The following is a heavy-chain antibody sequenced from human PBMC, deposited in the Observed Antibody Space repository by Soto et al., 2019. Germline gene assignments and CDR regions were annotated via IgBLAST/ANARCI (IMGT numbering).Heavy chain of an antibody. V-gene: IGHV1-18*04. CDR2: IRAYNGNT. D-gene: IGHD1-1*01. J-gene: IGHJ5*02. Sequence: ASVKVSCKASGYTFTSYSISWVRHSPGQGLEWTRWIRAYNGNTNYAQKLKGRVTMTTDTSTRTAYMELRSLRSDDTAFYDFCRANEFGFSNCFAPGGGALLVTLSS. CDR3: CRANEFGFSNCFAP. CDR1: GYTFTSYS.